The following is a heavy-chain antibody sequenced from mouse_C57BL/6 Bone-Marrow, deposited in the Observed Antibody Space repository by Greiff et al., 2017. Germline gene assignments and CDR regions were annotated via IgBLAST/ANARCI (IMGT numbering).Heavy chain of an antibody. Sequence: EVQVVESGGDLVKPGGSLKLSCAASGSTFSSYGMSWVRQTPDKRLEWVATISSGGSYTYYPDSVKGRFTFSSDNATNTLYLQMSSLKSEDTAMYYCARHHAGFAYWGQGTLVTVSA. CDR1: GSTFSSYG. CDR3: ARHHAGFAY. J-gene: IGHJ3*01. V-gene: IGHV5-6*01. CDR2: ISSGGSYT.